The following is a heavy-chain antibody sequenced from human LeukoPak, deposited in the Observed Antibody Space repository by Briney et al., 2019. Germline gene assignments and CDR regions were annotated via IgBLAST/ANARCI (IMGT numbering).Heavy chain of an antibody. J-gene: IGHJ4*02. CDR1: GGTFSSYS. V-gene: IGHV1-69*05. Sequence: SVKVSCKASGGTFSSYSVSWVRQAPGQGLEWMGGIIPIFGTANYAQKFQGRVTITTDESTSTAYMELSSLRSEDTAVYYCASGGWLGDCSSTSCSNYYFDYWGQGTLVTVSS. CDR2: IIPIFGTA. D-gene: IGHD2-2*01. CDR3: ASGGWLGDCSSTSCSNYYFDY.